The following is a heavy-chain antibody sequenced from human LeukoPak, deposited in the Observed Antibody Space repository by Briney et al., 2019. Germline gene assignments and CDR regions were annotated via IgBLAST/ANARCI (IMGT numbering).Heavy chain of an antibody. Sequence: ASVKVSCKASGYTFTSSGISWVRQAPGQGLEWMGWISAYNGNTNYAQKLQGRVTMTTDTSTSTAYMELRSLRSDDTAVYYCARDVSPYQLLAFDYWGQGTLVTASS. D-gene: IGHD2-2*01. CDR3: ARDVSPYQLLAFDY. J-gene: IGHJ4*02. V-gene: IGHV1-18*01. CDR1: GYTFTSSG. CDR2: ISAYNGNT.